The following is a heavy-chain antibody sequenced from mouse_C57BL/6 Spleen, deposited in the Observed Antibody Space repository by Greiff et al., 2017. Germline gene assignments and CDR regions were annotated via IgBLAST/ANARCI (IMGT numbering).Heavy chain of an antibody. CDR2: IYPGSGST. CDR3: ARRGTGSEAMDY. D-gene: IGHD1-1*02. J-gene: IGHJ4*01. CDR1: GYTFTSYW. Sequence: QVQLQQPGAELVKPGASVKMSCKASGYTFTSYWITWVKQRPGQGLEWIGDIYPGSGSTNYNEKFKSKATLTVDTSSSTAYMQLSSLTSEDSAVYYCARRGTGSEAMDYWGQGTSVTVSS. V-gene: IGHV1-55*01.